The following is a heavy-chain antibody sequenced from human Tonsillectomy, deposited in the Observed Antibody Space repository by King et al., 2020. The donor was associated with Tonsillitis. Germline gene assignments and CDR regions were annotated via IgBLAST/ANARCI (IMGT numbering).Heavy chain of an antibody. J-gene: IGHJ3*02. CDR3: AKELGDEVGDGFDI. Sequence: VQLVESGGGLVQPGGSLRLSCAASGFPFNNNAMSWVRQPPGKGLEWVSAISGSGGSTYYADSVKGRFTIPRDNSKNTQYLQMNSLRVEDTAVYYCAKELGDEVGDGFDIWGQGTMVTVSS. V-gene: IGHV3-23*04. CDR1: GFPFNNNA. CDR2: ISGSGGST. D-gene: IGHD1-26*01.